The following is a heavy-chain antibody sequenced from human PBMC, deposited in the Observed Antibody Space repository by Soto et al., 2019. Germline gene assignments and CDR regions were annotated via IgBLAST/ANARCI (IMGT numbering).Heavy chain of an antibody. J-gene: IGHJ6*02. CDR3: AREIFGVVTLYYYYGMDV. CDR1: GFTFSSYG. D-gene: IGHD3-3*01. CDR2: IWYDGSNK. Sequence: QVQLVESGGGVVQPGRSLRLSCAASGFTFSSYGMHWVRQAPGKGLEWVAVIWYDGSNKYYADSVKGRFTISRDNSKNTLYLQMNSLRAEDTAVYYCAREIFGVVTLYYYYGMDVWGQGTTVTVSS. V-gene: IGHV3-33*01.